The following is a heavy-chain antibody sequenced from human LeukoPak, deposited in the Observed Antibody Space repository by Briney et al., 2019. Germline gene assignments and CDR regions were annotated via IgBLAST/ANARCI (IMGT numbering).Heavy chain of an antibody. J-gene: IGHJ4*02. D-gene: IGHD3-3*01. Sequence: PSETLSLTCAVSGYSISSGYYWGWIRQPPGKGLEWIGSIYHSGSTYYNPSLKSRVTISVDTSKNQFSLKLSSVTAADTAVYYCARQRDQLSYLWSVPPPDYWGQGTLVTVSS. CDR2: IYHSGST. CDR3: ARQRDQLSYLWSVPPPDY. V-gene: IGHV4-38-2*01. CDR1: GYSISSGYY.